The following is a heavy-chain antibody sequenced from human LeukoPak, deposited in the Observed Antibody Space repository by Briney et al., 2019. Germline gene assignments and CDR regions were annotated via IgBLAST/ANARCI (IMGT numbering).Heavy chain of an antibody. Sequence: PGGSLRLSCAASGFTFSSYAMSWVRQAPGKVLEWVSAISGSGGSTYYADSVKGRFTISRDNSKNTLYLQMNSLRAEDTAVYYCNVVPAAIDDYWGQGTLVTVSS. V-gene: IGHV3-23*01. CDR3: NVVPAAIDDY. CDR2: ISGSGGST. CDR1: GFTFSSYA. D-gene: IGHD2-2*02. J-gene: IGHJ4*02.